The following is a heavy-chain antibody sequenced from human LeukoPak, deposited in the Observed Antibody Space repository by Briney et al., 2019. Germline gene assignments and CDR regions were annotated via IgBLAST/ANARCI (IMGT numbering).Heavy chain of an antibody. J-gene: IGHJ6*02. CDR2: IYPGDSDT. CDR1: GYSFTTYW. Sequence: GESLKISCKGSGYSFTTYWIGWVRQMPGKGLECLGVIYPGDSDTRYSPSFQGQVTISADKSISTAYLQWSSLKASDTAMYYCARHSGLGQYGMDVWGQGTTVTVSS. CDR3: ARHSGLGQYGMDV. V-gene: IGHV5-51*01.